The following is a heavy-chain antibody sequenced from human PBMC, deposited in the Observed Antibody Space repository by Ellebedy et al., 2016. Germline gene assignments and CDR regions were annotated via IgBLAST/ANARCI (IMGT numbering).Heavy chain of an antibody. Sequence: SETLSLTCTVSGGSVSLGNTFWGWVRQPPGKGLEWIGSIYQNRNTYYNPSLRGRVTISEDTPKRDFSLRLTSVTATDTALYYCARLMYYYGSGIGGMDVWGQGTTVTVSS. J-gene: IGHJ6*02. CDR3: ARLMYYYGSGIGGMDV. CDR1: GGSVSLGNTF. V-gene: IGHV4-39*02. D-gene: IGHD3-10*01. CDR2: IYQNRNT.